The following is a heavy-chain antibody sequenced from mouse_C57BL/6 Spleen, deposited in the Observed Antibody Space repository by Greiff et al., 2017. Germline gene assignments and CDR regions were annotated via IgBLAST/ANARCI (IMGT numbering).Heavy chain of an antibody. V-gene: IGHV1-52*01. CDR1: GYAFTSYW. CDR3: ARGSGSSPPFDY. D-gene: IGHD1-1*01. CDR2: IDPSDSET. J-gene: IGHJ2*01. Sequence: QVQLQQPGAELVRPGSSVKLSCKASGYAFTSYWMHWVKQRPIHGLEWIGNIDPSDSETNYNQKFKDKATLTVDKSSSTAYMQLSSLTSEDSAVYDCARGSGSSPPFDYWGQGTTLTVSS.